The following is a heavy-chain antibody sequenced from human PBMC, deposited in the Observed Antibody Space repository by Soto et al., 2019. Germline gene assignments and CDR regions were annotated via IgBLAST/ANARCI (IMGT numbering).Heavy chain of an antibody. CDR2: ITSSGSYV. J-gene: IGHJ6*02. CDR1: GFTFSRNT. Sequence: PGGSLRLSCVTSGFTFSRNTMNRVRQAPGKGLEWVASITSSGSYVYYADSVKGRFSASRDNAKNSLSLQMDSLRPDDTAIYFCVKDEGIEAMDVWGQGTTVTVSS. D-gene: IGHD3-3*02. V-gene: IGHV3-21*01. CDR3: VKDEGIEAMDV.